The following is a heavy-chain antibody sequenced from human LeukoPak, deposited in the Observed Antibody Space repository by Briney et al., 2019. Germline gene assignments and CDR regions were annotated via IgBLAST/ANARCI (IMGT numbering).Heavy chain of an antibody. J-gene: IGHJ3*02. CDR2: ISSSGSTI. CDR1: GFTFSSYE. Sequence: GGSLRLSCAASGFTFSSYEMNWVRQAPGKGLEWVSYISSSGSTIYYADSVEGRFTISRDNAKNSLYLQMNSLRAEDTAVYYCARGPKSPGPHDRAFDIWGQGTMVTVSS. V-gene: IGHV3-48*03. CDR3: ARGPKSPGPHDRAFDI. D-gene: IGHD3-16*01.